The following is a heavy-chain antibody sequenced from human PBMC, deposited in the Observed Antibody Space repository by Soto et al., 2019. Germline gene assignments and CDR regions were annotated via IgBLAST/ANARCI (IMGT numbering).Heavy chain of an antibody. J-gene: IGHJ5*02. V-gene: IGHV4-4*07. D-gene: IGHD3-22*01. CDR1: GASIRSYF. CDR2: IYIRGTT. Sequence: SETLSLTCSVSGASIRSYFWSWVRQPAGQGLEWIGHIYIRGTTSYNPSLEGRVTLSLDTSKNQVSLVVTSVTAADTAVYYCARNPYVRGNYYFLAPWGPGTLVTVSS. CDR3: ARNPYVRGNYYFLAP.